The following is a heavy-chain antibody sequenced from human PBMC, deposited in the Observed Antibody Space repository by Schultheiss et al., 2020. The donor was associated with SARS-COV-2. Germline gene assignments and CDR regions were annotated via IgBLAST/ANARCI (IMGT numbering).Heavy chain of an antibody. Sequence: GGSLRLSCAASGFTFSSYAMHWVRQAPGKGLEWVAVISYDGSNKYYADSVKGRFTISRDNSKNTLYLQMNSLRAEDTAVYYCALGGYQPVYYMDVWGKGTTVTVSS. V-gene: IGHV3-30*01. CDR1: GFTFSSYA. D-gene: IGHD2-2*01. CDR2: ISYDGSNK. J-gene: IGHJ6*03. CDR3: ALGGYQPVYYMDV.